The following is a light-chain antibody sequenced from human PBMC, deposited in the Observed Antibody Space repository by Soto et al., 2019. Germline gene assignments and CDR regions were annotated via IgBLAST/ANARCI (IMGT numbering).Light chain of an antibody. Sequence: EIVMTQSPATLSVSPGDRATLSFRASQSVSSKLAWYQQKPGQAPRLLIYGASTRATGIPSRFSGSGSGTEFTLTISSLQSEDFAVYYCQQYNNWPLTFGQGTKVDI. CDR1: QSVSSK. CDR3: QQYNNWPLT. CDR2: GAS. J-gene: IGKJ1*01. V-gene: IGKV3-15*01.